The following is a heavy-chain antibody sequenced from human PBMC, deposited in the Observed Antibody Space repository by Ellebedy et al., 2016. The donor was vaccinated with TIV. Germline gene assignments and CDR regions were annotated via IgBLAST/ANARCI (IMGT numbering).Heavy chain of an antibody. CDR2: IYYSGST. J-gene: IGHJ6*03. Sequence: SETLSLXCTVSGGSISSSSYYWGWIRQPPGKGLEWIGSIYYSGSTYYNPSLKSRVTISVDTSKNQFSLKLSSVTAADTAVYYCASSLQLYYYYMDVWGKGTTVTVSS. CDR1: GGSISSSSYY. D-gene: IGHD4-11*01. CDR3: ASSLQLYYYYMDV. V-gene: IGHV4-39*01.